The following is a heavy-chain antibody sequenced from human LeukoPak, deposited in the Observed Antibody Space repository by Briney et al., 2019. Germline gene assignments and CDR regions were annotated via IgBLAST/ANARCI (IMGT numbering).Heavy chain of an antibody. D-gene: IGHD3-16*02. CDR3: ARDGSYRDYYYYMDV. CDR1: GYSISSGYY. V-gene: IGHV4-38-2*02. J-gene: IGHJ6*03. CDR2: IRSSGST. Sequence: SETLSLTCAVSGYSISSGYYWGWIRQPPGKGLEWIGDIRSSGSTYYNPSLKSRVTISVDTSKNQFSLKLSSVTAADTAVYYCARDGSYRDYYYYMDVWGKGTTVTVSS.